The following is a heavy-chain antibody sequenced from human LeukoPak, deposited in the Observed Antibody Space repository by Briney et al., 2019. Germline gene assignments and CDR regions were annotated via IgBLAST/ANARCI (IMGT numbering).Heavy chain of an antibody. Sequence: ASVKVSCKASGGTFSSYAISWVRQAPGQGLEWMGRIIPILGVANYAQKFQGRVTITADKSTSTAYMELSSLRSEDTAVYYCARVHSYHRAGGAFDIWGQGTMVTVSS. V-gene: IGHV1-69*04. CDR3: ARVHSYHRAGGAFDI. CDR2: IIPILGVA. CDR1: GGTFSSYA. J-gene: IGHJ3*02. D-gene: IGHD6-13*01.